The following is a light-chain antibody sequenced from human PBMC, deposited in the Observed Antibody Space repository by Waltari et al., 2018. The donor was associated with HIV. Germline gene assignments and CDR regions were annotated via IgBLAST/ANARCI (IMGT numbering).Light chain of an antibody. J-gene: IGLJ2*01. CDR1: SSDVGGYNY. Sequence: HSALTQPASVSGSPGQSITISCTGTSSDVGGYNYVSWYQQHPGKAPRLIIYNVSNRPSGVSNRFSGSKSGNTASLTISGLQPEDEAAYFCSSYTATTTVVFGGGTKLTVL. V-gene: IGLV2-14*03. CDR3: SSYTATTTVV. CDR2: NVS.